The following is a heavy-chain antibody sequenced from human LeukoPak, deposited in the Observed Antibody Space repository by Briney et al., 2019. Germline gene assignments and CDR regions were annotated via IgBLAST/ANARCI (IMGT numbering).Heavy chain of an antibody. CDR3: AKEGYGGNPWPYYFDY. Sequence: GGSLRLSCAASGFTFSSYAMSWVRQAPGKGLEWVSAISGSGGSTYYADSVKGRFTISRDNSKNTLYLQMNSLRAEDTAVYYCAKEGYGGNPWPYYFDYWGQGTLVTVSS. J-gene: IGHJ4*02. CDR1: GFTFSSYA. CDR2: ISGSGGST. V-gene: IGHV3-23*01. D-gene: IGHD4-23*01.